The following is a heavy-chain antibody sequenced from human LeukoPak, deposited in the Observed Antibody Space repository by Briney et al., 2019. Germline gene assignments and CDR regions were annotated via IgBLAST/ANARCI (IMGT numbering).Heavy chain of an antibody. D-gene: IGHD6-6*01. J-gene: IGHJ4*02. CDR1: GFTFSSYG. V-gene: IGHV3-30*18. CDR2: ISYERINK. Sequence: PGGSLRLSCAASGFTFSSYGMHWVRQAPGKGLEWVAVISYERINKYYADSVKGRFNISRDNSKNTLYLQMNSLRAEDTAVYYCAKDLWYSSSSFDYWGQGTLVTVSS. CDR3: AKDLWYSSSSFDY.